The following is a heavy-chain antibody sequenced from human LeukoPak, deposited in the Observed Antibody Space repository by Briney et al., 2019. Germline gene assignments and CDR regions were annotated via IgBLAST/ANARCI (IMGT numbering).Heavy chain of an antibody. D-gene: IGHD3-3*01. J-gene: IGHJ4*02. V-gene: IGHV3-23*01. CDR1: GFTFSSYA. CDR3: AKDTGPYYDFWSGYYLFDY. Sequence: PGGSLRLSCAASGFTFSSYAMSWVRQAPGKGLKWVSAISGSGGSTYYADSVKGRFTISRDNSKNTLYLQMNSLRAEDTAVYYCAKDTGPYYDFWSGYYLFDYWGQGTLVTVSS. CDR2: ISGSGGST.